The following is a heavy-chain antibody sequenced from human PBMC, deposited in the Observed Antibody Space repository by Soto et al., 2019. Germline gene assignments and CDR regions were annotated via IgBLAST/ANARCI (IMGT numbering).Heavy chain of an antibody. CDR3: ARDGYNWNYKGDY. V-gene: IGHV3-21*01. CDR2: ISSSSSYI. CDR1: GFTFSSYS. Sequence: EVQLVESGGGLVKPGGSLRLSCAASGFTFSSYSMNWVRQAPGKGLEWVSSISSSSSYIYYADSVKGRFTISRDNAKNSLYLQMNSLRDEDTSVYYCARDGYNWNYKGDYWGQGTLVTVSS. D-gene: IGHD1-7*01. J-gene: IGHJ4*02.